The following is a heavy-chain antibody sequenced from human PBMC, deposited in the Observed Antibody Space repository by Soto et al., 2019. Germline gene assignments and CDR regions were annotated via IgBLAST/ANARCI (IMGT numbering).Heavy chain of an antibody. D-gene: IGHD2-15*01. CDR1: GGTFSSYA. Sequence: QVQLVQSGAEVKKPGSSVKVSCKASGGTFSSYAISWVRQAPGQGLEWMGGTIPIFGTANYAQKFQGRVTITADESTSTAYMELSSLRSEDTAVYYCARVRDCSGGSCSSYYYYGMDVWGQGTTVTVSS. J-gene: IGHJ6*02. CDR2: TIPIFGTA. CDR3: ARVRDCSGGSCSSYYYYGMDV. V-gene: IGHV1-69*12.